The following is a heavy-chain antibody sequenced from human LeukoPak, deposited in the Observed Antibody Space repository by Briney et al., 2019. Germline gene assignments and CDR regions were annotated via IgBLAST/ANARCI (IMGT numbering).Heavy chain of an antibody. V-gene: IGHV3-23*01. Sequence: PGGSLRLSCAASGFTFSSYAMSWVRQAPGKGLEWVSAISGSGGSTYYADSVKGRFTISRDNSKNTLYLQMNSLRAEDTAVYYCAKARFGYYDSSGYSEYFQHWGQGTLVTVSS. CDR1: GFTFSSYA. D-gene: IGHD3-22*01. CDR2: ISGSGGST. CDR3: AKARFGYYDSSGYSEYFQH. J-gene: IGHJ1*01.